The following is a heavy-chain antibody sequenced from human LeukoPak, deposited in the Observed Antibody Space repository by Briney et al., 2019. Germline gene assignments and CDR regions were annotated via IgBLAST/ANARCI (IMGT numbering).Heavy chain of an antibody. CDR1: GFTFGDYA. V-gene: IGHV3-49*04. CDR3: SRGVIVGTTRDY. CDR2: IRSKPYGGTT. J-gene: IGHJ4*02. D-gene: IGHD1-26*01. Sequence: GGSLRLSCTASGFTFGDYAMSWVRQAPGEGLEWVSLIRSKPYGGTTEYAASVKGRFTISRDDSKSTAYLQMDSLKSEDTAVYYCSRGVIVGTTRDYWGQGTLVTVSS.